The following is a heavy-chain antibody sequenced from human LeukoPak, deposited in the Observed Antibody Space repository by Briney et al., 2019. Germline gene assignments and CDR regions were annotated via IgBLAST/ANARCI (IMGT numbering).Heavy chain of an antibody. V-gene: IGHV3-23*01. CDR3: AKAPPSYYDSSRYYFDY. Sequence: GGSLRLSCAASGFTFSSYGMSWVRQAPGKGLEWVSAISGSGGSTYYADSVKGRFTISRDNSKNTLYLQMNSLRAEDTAVYYCAKAPPSYYDSSRYYFDYWGQGTLVTVSS. D-gene: IGHD3-22*01. J-gene: IGHJ4*02. CDR1: GFTFSSYG. CDR2: ISGSGGST.